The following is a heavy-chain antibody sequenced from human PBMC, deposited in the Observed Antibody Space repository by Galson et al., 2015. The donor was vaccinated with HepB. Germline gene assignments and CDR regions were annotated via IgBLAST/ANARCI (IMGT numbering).Heavy chain of an antibody. Sequence: SLRLSCAASGFTFSSYAMHWVRQAPGKGLEYVSAISSNGGSTYYADSVKGRFTISRDNSKNTLYLQMSSLRAEDTAVYYCVKDLGGGSRYETSNDYWGQGTLVTVSS. CDR2: ISSNGGST. J-gene: IGHJ4*02. CDR1: GFTFSSYA. D-gene: IGHD2-15*01. CDR3: VKDLGGGSRYETSNDY. V-gene: IGHV3-64D*06.